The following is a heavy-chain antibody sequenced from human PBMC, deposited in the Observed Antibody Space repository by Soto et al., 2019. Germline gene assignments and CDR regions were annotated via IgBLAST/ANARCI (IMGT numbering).Heavy chain of an antibody. J-gene: IGHJ4*02. CDR2: ISKDSGRAT. D-gene: IGHD7-27*01. Sequence: LVESGGALVKPGGSLRLSCAASGFIFRDWFMSWIRQAPGKGLEWISYISKDSGRATRYADSVKGRFTISRDNAXXSXXXXXXXXXXXXTXXXXXXXXNWANPDSWGQGTLVTVSS. V-gene: IGHV3-11*01. CDR1: GFIFRDWF. CDR3: XXXNWANPDS.